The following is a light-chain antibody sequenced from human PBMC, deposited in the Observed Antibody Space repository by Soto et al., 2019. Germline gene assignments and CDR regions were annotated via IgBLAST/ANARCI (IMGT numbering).Light chain of an antibody. CDR1: QGIXSW. Sequence: DIQMTQSPSSVSAXVGXRVTITCRASQGIXSWLAWYQQKPGKAPNLLIYAASSLQSGVPSRFSGSXSGTXFTLTIISLQPEDSATYYCQQANRFPLTFGGGTRVEXK. J-gene: IGKJ4*01. CDR3: QQANRFPLT. V-gene: IGKV1-12*01. CDR2: AAS.